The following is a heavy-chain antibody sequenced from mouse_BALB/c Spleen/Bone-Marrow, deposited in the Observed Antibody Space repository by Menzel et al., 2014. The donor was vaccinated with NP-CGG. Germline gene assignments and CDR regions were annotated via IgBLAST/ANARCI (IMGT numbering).Heavy chain of an antibody. J-gene: IGHJ4*01. CDR2: IWAGGST. Sequence: VMLVESGPGLVAPSQSLSITCTVSGFSLTSYGVHWVRQSPGKGLEWLGVIWAGGSTNYNSALMSRLSNSKDNSKSQVFLKMNGLQTDDTAMYYCARDRSYYGMDYWGQGTSVTVSS. V-gene: IGHV2-9*02. CDR3: ARDRSYYGMDY. CDR1: GFSLTSYG.